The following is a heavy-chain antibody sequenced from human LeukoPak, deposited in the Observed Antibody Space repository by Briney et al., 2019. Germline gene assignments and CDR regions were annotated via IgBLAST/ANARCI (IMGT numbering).Heavy chain of an antibody. Sequence: PGGSLRLSCAASGFTFSTYTMNWVRQAPGKGLEWVSSMISSSNDVYYADSVKGRFTISRDNGKKSLYLQMNSLRAEDTAVYYCARILRYNWDEGWFDPWGQGTLVTVSS. D-gene: IGHD1-20*01. CDR3: ARILRYNWDEGWFDP. V-gene: IGHV3-21*01. CDR1: GFTFSTYT. CDR2: MISSSNDV. J-gene: IGHJ5*02.